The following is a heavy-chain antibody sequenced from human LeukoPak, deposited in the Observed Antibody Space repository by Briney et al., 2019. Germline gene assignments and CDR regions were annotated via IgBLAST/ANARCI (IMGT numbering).Heavy chain of an antibody. CDR2: ISDRGTYI. Sequence: GGSLRLSCTASGFTFSTYSMNWVRQAPGKGLEWVASISDRGTYIYYADSVKGRFTISRDNAKNSLYLQLNSLRAEDTAVYYCARSRFYFDYWGQGTLVTVSS. CDR3: ARSRFYFDY. V-gene: IGHV3-21*01. CDR1: GFTFSTYS. J-gene: IGHJ4*02.